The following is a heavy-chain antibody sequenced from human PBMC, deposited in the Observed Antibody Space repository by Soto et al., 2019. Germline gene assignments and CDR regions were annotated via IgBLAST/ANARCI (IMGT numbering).Heavy chain of an antibody. CDR2: IYYTGTT. CDR3: ARSTGGTFDS. Sequence: QVQLQESGPGLVKPSETLSLTCTVSGASMNTYYWSWIRQPPGKGLEFVGYIYYTGTTTYNPSLKSRVTISVDTSKNQFCLKLSSVTAADTAVYYCARSTGGTFDSWGQGTLVTVTS. D-gene: IGHD7-27*01. J-gene: IGHJ4*02. V-gene: IGHV4-59*01. CDR1: GASMNTYY.